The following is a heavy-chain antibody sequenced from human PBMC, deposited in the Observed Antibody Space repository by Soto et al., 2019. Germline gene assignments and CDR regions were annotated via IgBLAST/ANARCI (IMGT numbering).Heavy chain of an antibody. J-gene: IGHJ5*02. D-gene: IGHD6-13*01. CDR1: GFTFSSYS. CDR3: ARHPERIAQIGWFDP. V-gene: IGHV3-48*01. CDR2: ISSSSSTI. Sequence: WGSLRLSCAAFGFTFSSYSMNWVRQAPEKGLEWVSYISSSSSTIYYADSVKGRFTIYRDNAKNSLYLQMNSLRAEDTAVYYCARHPERIAQIGWFDPWGQGTLVTVSS.